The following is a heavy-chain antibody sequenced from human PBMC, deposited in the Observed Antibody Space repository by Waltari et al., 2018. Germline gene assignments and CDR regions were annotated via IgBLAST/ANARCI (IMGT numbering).Heavy chain of an antibody. V-gene: IGHV3-66*02. CDR3: ARASSSVDAFDI. CDR2: IYSGGST. Sequence: EVQLVESGGGLVQPGGSLRLSCAASGFPVSSHYMSWVRQAPGKGLEWVSVIYSGGSTYYADSVKGRFTISRDNSKNTLYLQMNSLRAEDTAVYYCARASSSVDAFDIWGQGTMVTVSS. CDR1: GFPVSSHY. J-gene: IGHJ3*02. D-gene: IGHD6-6*01.